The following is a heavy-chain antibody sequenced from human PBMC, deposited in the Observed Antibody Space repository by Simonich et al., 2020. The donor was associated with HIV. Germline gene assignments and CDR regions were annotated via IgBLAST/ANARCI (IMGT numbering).Heavy chain of an antibody. Sequence: EVQLVESGGGLVKPGGSLRLSCAASGFTFSSYSMNGVCQAPGRGRECVTYSRSSRSYIYYAESEKGRFNNSRDKAKNSLYLQMNSLRAADTAVYYCARDQVASIAVAFDYWGQGTLVTVSS. CDR1: GFTFSSYS. J-gene: IGHJ4*02. CDR3: ARDQVASIAVAFDY. V-gene: IGHV3-21*01. CDR2: SRSSRSYI. D-gene: IGHD6-19*01.